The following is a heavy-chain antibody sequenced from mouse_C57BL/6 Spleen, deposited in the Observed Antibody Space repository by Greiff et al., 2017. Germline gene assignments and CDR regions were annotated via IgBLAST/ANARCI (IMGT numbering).Heavy chain of an antibody. D-gene: IGHD2-5*01. CDR3: ARASYYSNYFDY. Sequence: QVQLQQPGAELVKPGASVKMSCKASGYTFTSYWITWVKQRPGQGLEWIGDIYPGSGSTNYNEKFKSKATLTVDTSSSTAYMQLSSLTSEDSAVYYCARASYYSNYFDYWGQGTTLTVSS. V-gene: IGHV1-55*01. CDR1: GYTFTSYW. CDR2: IYPGSGST. J-gene: IGHJ2*01.